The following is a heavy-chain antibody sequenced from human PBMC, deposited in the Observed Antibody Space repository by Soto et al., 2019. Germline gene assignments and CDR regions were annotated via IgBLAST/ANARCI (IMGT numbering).Heavy chain of an antibody. V-gene: IGHV4-34*01. CDR3: ARGEAAAAKGPYYFDY. CDR1: GGSFSGYY. D-gene: IGHD6-13*01. J-gene: IGHJ4*02. Sequence: SETLSLTCAVYGGSFSGYYWSWIRQPPGKGLKWIGEINHSGSTNYNPSLKSRVTISVDTSKNQFSLKLSSVTAADTAVYYCARGEAAAAKGPYYFDYWGQGTLVTVSS. CDR2: INHSGST.